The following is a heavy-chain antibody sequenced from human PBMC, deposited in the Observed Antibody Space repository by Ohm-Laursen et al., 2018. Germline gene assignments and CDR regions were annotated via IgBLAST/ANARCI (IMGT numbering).Heavy chain of an antibody. CDR2: IYTSGST. J-gene: IGHJ4*02. V-gene: IGHV4-4*07. CDR3: ARDTSGYSYFDY. Sequence: PGTLSLTCTVSGGSISSYYWSWIRQPAGKGLEWIGRIYTSGSTNYNPSLKSRVTMSVDTSKNQFSLKLSSVTAADTAIYYCARDTSGYSYFDYWGQGTLVTVSS. D-gene: IGHD3-22*01. CDR1: GGSISSYY.